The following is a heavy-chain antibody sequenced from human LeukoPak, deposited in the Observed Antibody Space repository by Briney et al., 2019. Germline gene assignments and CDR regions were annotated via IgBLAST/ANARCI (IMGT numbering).Heavy chain of an antibody. Sequence: GGSLRLSCAASGFTFSSYWVSWVRQAPGKGLEWVANIKQDGSEKYYVDSVKGRFTISRDNAKNSLYLQMNSLRAEDTAVYYCARDRDDFWYYYYMDVWGKGTTVTVSS. V-gene: IGHV3-7*01. CDR2: IKQDGSEK. D-gene: IGHD3-3*01. CDR1: GFTFSSYW. J-gene: IGHJ6*03. CDR3: ARDRDDFWYYYYMDV.